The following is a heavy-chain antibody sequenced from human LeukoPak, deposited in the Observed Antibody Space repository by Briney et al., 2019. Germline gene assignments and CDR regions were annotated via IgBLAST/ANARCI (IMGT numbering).Heavy chain of an antibody. CDR2: ISSSSSYI. V-gene: IGHV3-21*01. Sequence: GGSLRLSCAASGFTFSNAWMSWVRQAPGKGLEWVSSISSSSSYIYYADSVKGRFTISRDNAKNSLYLQMNSLRAEDTAVYYCARRDSSGYYAFDYWGQGTLVTVSS. CDR1: GFTFSNAW. J-gene: IGHJ4*02. D-gene: IGHD3-22*01. CDR3: ARRDSSGYYAFDY.